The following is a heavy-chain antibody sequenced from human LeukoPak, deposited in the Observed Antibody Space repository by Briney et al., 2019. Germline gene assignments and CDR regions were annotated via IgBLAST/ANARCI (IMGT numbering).Heavy chain of an antibody. CDR1: GFIFSSYA. V-gene: IGHV3-23*01. Sequence: GGSLRLSCAASGFIFSSYAMSWVRQAPGKGLEWVSGISGTGGTIYYADSVKGRFTISRDNSRNTLYLQMNSLRAEDTAVYYCAKDRLVERRLSRPDAFDIWGQGTMVTVSS. CDR2: ISGTGGTI. J-gene: IGHJ3*02. D-gene: IGHD1-1*01. CDR3: AKDRLVERRLSRPDAFDI.